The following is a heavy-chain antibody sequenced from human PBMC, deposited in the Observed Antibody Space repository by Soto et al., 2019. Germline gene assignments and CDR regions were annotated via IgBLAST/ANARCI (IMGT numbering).Heavy chain of an antibody. V-gene: IGHV4-34*01. CDR3: ARGRRIRPNYYYYYGMDV. D-gene: IGHD2-15*01. J-gene: IGHJ6*02. CDR1: GGSFGGYY. Sequence: SETLSLTCAVYGGSFGGYYWSWIRQPPGKGLEWIGEINHSGSTNYNPSLKSRVTISVDTPKNQFSLKLSSVTAADTAVYYCARGRRIRPNYYYYYGMDVWGQGTTVTVSS. CDR2: INHSGST.